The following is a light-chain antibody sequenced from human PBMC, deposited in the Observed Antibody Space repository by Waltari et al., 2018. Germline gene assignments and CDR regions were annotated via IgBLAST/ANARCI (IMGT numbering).Light chain of an antibody. J-gene: IGLJ2*01. Sequence: QSVLTQPPSVSAAPGQKVTISCSGSSSNIGRNHVSWYQQLPGTAPNLLIYETNSRPAGMPDRFSGSKAGPSATLGITGLQPGDEASYYCGTWDGSLTVGVFGGGTVLTVL. CDR3: GTWDGSLTVGV. CDR2: ETN. CDR1: SSNIGRNH. V-gene: IGLV1-51*02.